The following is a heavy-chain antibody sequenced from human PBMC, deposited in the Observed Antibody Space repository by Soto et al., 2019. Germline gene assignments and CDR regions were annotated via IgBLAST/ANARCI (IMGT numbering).Heavy chain of an antibody. V-gene: IGHV2-5*01. CDR2: IYWNDDK. D-gene: IGHD3-10*01. CDR3: AHRRFWYYYGSGSYENWFDP. J-gene: IGHJ5*02. CDR1: GFSLSTSLVV. Sequence: SGPTLVNPTQTLTLTCTFSGFSLSTSLVVVGLILQPPGKALDWLALIYWNDDKRYSPSLKSRLTITKDTSKNQVVLTMTNMDPVDTATYYCAHRRFWYYYGSGSYENWFDPWGQGTLVTVSS.